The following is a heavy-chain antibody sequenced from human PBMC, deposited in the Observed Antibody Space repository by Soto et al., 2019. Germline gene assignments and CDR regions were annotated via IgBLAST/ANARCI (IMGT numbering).Heavy chain of an antibody. CDR1: GGSFSGYY. Sequence: SETLSLTCAVYGGSFSGYYWGYIRQSPGKGLEWIGEINRSGSTNYNPSLKSRVTVSVDTSKNQFSLKLSSVTAADTAVYYCERGVEVAGTWAYFDYWGQGALVTVSS. D-gene: IGHD6-19*01. CDR2: INRSGST. J-gene: IGHJ4*02. V-gene: IGHV4-34*01. CDR3: ERGVEVAGTWAYFDY.